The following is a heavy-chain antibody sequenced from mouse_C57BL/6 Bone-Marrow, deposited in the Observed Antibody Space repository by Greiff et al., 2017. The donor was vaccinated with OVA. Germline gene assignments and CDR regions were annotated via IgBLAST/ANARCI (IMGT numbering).Heavy chain of an antibody. CDR1: GYTFTDYY. CDR3: ARSMVTTRYFDV. CDR2: INPNNGGT. D-gene: IGHD2-2*01. V-gene: IGHV1-26*01. J-gene: IGHJ1*03. Sequence: VQLKHSGPELVKPGASVKISCKASGYTFTDYYMNWVKQSHGKSLEWIGDINPNNGGTSYNQKFKGKATLTVDKSSSTAYMELRSLTSEDSAVYYCARSMVTTRYFDVWGTGTTVTVSS.